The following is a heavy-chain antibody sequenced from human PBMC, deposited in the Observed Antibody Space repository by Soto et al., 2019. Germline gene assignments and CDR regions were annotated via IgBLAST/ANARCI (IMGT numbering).Heavy chain of an antibody. V-gene: IGHV1-2*02. J-gene: IGHJ2*01. CDR2: INPHTGDT. CDR1: GYPLTDFY. D-gene: IGHD6-25*01. CDR3: AREGGAAPGARREWYLDL. Sequence: QAQLVQSGAEVKKPGASVTVSCKPSGYPLTDFYIHWVRQAPGQGLEWMAWINPHTGDTNTALKFQGRVTMTRDTSINPACMELTRLSSDDTAVYYCAREGGAAPGARREWYLDLWGRGTLVSVSS.